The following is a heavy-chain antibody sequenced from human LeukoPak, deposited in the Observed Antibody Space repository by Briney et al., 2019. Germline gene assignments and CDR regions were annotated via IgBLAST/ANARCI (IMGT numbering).Heavy chain of an antibody. CDR3: ARGYYDSSGYYFDY. V-gene: IGHV1-2*02. CDR1: GYTFTGYY. J-gene: IGHJ4*02. Sequence: GASVKVSCKASGYTFTGYYMHWVRQAPGQGLEWMGWINPNSGGTNYAQKFQGRVTMTRDTSISTAYMELRRLRSDDTAVYYCARGYYDSSGYYFDYWGQGTLVTVSS. CDR2: INPNSGGT. D-gene: IGHD3-22*01.